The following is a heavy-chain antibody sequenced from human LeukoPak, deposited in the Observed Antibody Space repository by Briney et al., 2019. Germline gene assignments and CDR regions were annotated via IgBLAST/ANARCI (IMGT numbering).Heavy chain of an antibody. J-gene: IGHJ4*02. V-gene: IGHV4-34*01. Sequence: KASETLSLTCAVYGGSFSGYYWSWIRQPPGKGLEWIGEINHSGSTNYNPSLKSRVTISVDTSKNQFSLKLSSVTAADTAVYYCARLGATTYWGQGTLVTVSS. CDR3: ARLGATTY. CDR2: INHSGST. CDR1: GGSFSGYY. D-gene: IGHD1-26*01.